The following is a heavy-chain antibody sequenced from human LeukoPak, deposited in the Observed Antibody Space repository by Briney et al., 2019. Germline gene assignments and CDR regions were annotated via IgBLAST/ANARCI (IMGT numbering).Heavy chain of an antibody. Sequence: GESLKISCKGSGYSFTSYWIGWVRQMPGKGLEWMGIIYPGDSDTRYSPSFQGQVTISADKSISTAHLQWSSLKASDTAMYYCARHVSGLGTGTTRPAGVYYYMDVWGKGITVTVSS. CDR2: IYPGDSDT. CDR1: GYSFTSYW. V-gene: IGHV5-51*01. J-gene: IGHJ6*03. D-gene: IGHD1-14*01. CDR3: ARHVSGLGTGTTRPAGVYYYMDV.